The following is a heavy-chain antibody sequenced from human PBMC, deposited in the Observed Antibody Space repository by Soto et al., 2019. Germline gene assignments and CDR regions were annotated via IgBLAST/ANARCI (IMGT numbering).Heavy chain of an antibody. CDR3: AADWSNRPFDF. CDR2: IVGGSGGT. D-gene: IGHD3-3*01. Sequence: QLQLMQSGPEVKKPGTSVKVSCKASGFTLTSADVQWVRQTRGQRLEWIGWIVGGSGGTNYAQQFQGRLAITRDMSTSTVYMELSSLRSEDTAVYYCAADWSNRPFDFWGQGTLVTVSS. V-gene: IGHV1-58*01. J-gene: IGHJ4*02. CDR1: GFTLTSAD.